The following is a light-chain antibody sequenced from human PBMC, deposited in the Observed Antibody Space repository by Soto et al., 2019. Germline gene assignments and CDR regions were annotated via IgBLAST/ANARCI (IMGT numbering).Light chain of an antibody. J-gene: IGLJ1*01. V-gene: IGLV2-11*01. Sequence: QSVLTQPRSVSGSPGQSVTISCTGTSSDVGGYNYVSWYQQHPGKAPKLMIYNVSERPSGVPDRFSGSKSDNTASLTISGLQAEDEADYHCYSYAGSYTYVFGTGTKVTVL. CDR1: SSDVGGYNY. CDR3: YSYAGSYTYV. CDR2: NVS.